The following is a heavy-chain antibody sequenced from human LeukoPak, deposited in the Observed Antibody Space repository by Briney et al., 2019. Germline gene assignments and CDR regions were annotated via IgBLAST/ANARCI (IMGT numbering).Heavy chain of an antibody. V-gene: IGHV1-18*01. Sequence: ASVTVSCTASGYTFTSYGIIWVRQAPGQGLEWMGWISANNGNTNYAQNLQGRVSMTTDTSTSTAYMELRSLRSDDTAVYYCARDEDTDILTGYERFDYWGQGTLVTVSS. J-gene: IGHJ4*02. D-gene: IGHD3-9*01. CDR1: GYTFTSYG. CDR3: ARDEDTDILTGYERFDY. CDR2: ISANNGNT.